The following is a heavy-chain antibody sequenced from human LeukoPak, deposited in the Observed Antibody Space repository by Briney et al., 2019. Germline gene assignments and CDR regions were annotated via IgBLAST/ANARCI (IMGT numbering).Heavy chain of an antibody. J-gene: IGHJ6*04. Sequence: GGSLRLSCAASGFTFSSYEMNWVRQAPGRGLEWVSYISSNGSTIYYPDSVKGRFTIFRGNAQNSLYLQMNSLRAEDTAVYYCAELGITMIGGVWGKGTTVTISS. V-gene: IGHV3-48*03. D-gene: IGHD3-10*02. CDR2: ISSNGSTI. CDR3: AELGITMIGGV. CDR1: GFTFSSYE.